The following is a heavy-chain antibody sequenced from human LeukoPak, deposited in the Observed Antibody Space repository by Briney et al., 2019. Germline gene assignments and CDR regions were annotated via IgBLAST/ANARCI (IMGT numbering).Heavy chain of an antibody. CDR2: IKQDGSEK. CDR1: GFTFSSYW. CDR3: ARIVPAAIVVSWFDP. V-gene: IGHV3-7*01. Sequence: QSGGSLRPSCAASGFTFSSYWMSWVRQAPGKGLEWVANIKQDGSEKYYVDSVKGRFTISRDNAKNSLYLQMNSLRAEDTAVYYCARIVPAAIVVSWFDPWGQGTLVTVSS. D-gene: IGHD2-2*02. J-gene: IGHJ5*02.